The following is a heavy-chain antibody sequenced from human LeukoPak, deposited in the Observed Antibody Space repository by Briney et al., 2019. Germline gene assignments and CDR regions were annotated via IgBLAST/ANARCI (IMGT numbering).Heavy chain of an antibody. CDR2: INHSGST. CDR3: ARVGQLGYCSGGSCYSPYYYYGMDV. CDR1: GGSFSGYY. J-gene: IGHJ6*02. V-gene: IGHV4-34*01. Sequence: SETLSLTCAVYGGSFSGYYWSWIRQPPGKGLEWIGEINHSGSTNYNPSLKSRVTISVDTSKNQFSLKLSPVTAADTAVYYCARVGQLGYCSGGSCYSPYYYYGMDVWGQGTTVTVSS. D-gene: IGHD2-15*01.